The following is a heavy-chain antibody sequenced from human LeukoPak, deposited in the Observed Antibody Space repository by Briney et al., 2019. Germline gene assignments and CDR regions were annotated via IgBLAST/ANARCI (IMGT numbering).Heavy chain of an antibody. D-gene: IGHD6-13*01. V-gene: IGHV4-59*08. Sequence: SETLSHTCTVSGGSISSYYWSWIRQPPGKGLEWIGYIYYSGSTNYNPSLKSRVTISVDTSKNQFSLRLSSVTAADTAIYYCARTGYSSTWSPLNHFDYWGQGLLVTVST. J-gene: IGHJ4*02. CDR1: GGSISSYY. CDR2: IYYSGST. CDR3: ARTGYSSTWSPLNHFDY.